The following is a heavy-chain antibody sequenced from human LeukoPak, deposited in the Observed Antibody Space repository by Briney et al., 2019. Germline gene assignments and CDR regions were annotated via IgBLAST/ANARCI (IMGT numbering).Heavy chain of an antibody. CDR2: IYYSGST. CDR1: GGSISSSSYY. J-gene: IGHJ3*02. V-gene: IGHV4-39*07. Sequence: SETLSLTCTVSGGSISSSSYYWGWIRQPPGKGLEWIGSIYYSGSTYYNPSLKSRVTISVDTSKNQFSLKLSSVTAADTAVYYCVSSGYGGNYGLGAFDIWGQGTMVTVSS. CDR3: VSSGYGGNYGLGAFDI. D-gene: IGHD4-23*01.